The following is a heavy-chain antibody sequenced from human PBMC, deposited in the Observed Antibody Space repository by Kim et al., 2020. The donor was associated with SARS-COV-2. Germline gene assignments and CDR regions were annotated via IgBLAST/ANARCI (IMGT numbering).Heavy chain of an antibody. CDR1: GFTFSSYA. D-gene: IGHD6-13*01. CDR3: AKQQLGAWQQLGDILLYYGMDV. CDR2: ISGSGGST. J-gene: IGHJ6*02. Sequence: GGSLRLSCAASGFTFSSYAMSWVRQAPGKGLEWVSAISGSGGSTYYADSVKGRFTISRDNSKNTLYLQMNSLRAGDTAVYYCAKQQLGAWQQLGDILLYYGMDVWGQGTTVTVSS. V-gene: IGHV3-23*01.